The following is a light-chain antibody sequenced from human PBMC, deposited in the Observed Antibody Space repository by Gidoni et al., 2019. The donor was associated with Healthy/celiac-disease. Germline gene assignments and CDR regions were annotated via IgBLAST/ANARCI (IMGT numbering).Light chain of an antibody. J-gene: IGLJ2*01. Sequence: QSALTQPAPVSGSPGQSLTIPCTGTSRDVGGYNYVSCYQQHPGKAPKLMIYDVSNRPSGVSNRSSGSKPGNTASLTISGLQAEDEADYYCSSYTSSSTLDVVFGGGTKLTVL. CDR1: SRDVGGYNY. CDR2: DVS. CDR3: SSYTSSSTLDVV. V-gene: IGLV2-14*03.